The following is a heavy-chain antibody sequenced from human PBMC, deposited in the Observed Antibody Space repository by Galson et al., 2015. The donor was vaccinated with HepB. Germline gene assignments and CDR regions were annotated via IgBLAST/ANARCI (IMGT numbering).Heavy chain of an antibody. D-gene: IGHD2-21*01. V-gene: IGHV1-2*02. CDR2: INPNSGGT. Sequence: SVKVSCKASGYTFSGHYMHWVRQAPGQGLEWMGWINPNSGGTNYAQKFQGRVTMTRDTSISTAYMELSRLRSDDTAVYYCARVKSSAYGMDVWGQGTTVTVSS. CDR3: ARVKSSAYGMDV. CDR1: GYTFSGHY. J-gene: IGHJ6*02.